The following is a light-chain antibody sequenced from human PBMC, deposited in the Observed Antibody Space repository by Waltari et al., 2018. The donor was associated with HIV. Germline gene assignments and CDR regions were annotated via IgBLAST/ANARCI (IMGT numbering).Light chain of an antibody. J-gene: IGLJ1*01. CDR1: NPNIGARSD. V-gene: IGLV1-40*01. Sequence: QSVLTPPPSVSGAPGHRVTISCSASNPNIGARSDLPWYQQLPGTAPKLLIYATTNRPSGVPDRVSGSKSGTSASLAITGLQAEDEADYYCQSYDSSLSGYVFATGTRVTVL. CDR3: QSYDSSLSGYV. CDR2: ATT.